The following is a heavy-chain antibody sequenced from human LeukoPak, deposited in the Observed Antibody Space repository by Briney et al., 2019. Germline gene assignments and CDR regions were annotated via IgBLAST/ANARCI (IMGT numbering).Heavy chain of an antibody. V-gene: IGHV1-69*13. CDR2: TVPIFAAV. CDR3: ARATGLGYSYDSGQYYFDN. Sequence: GASVKVSCKGSGVAVSRLAISWVRQAPGQGLEWIGGTVPIFAAVAYTQKLQGRVTLTVDEPTNTAYMHLSSLRFDDTAVYYCARATGLGYSYDSGQYYFDNGGQGTLVTVSS. CDR1: GVAVSRLA. D-gene: IGHD3-22*01. J-gene: IGHJ4*02.